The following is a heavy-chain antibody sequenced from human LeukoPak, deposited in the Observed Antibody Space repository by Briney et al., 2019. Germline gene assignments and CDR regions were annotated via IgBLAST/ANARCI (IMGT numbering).Heavy chain of an antibody. Sequence: PGGSLRLSCAASGFTFSTYTMAWVRQAPGGGLEWVSGISGNGGRTYYADSVKGRFAISRDDSKSTLYLQMNSLRGEDTAVYYCAKFRYVWGSYRYFDYWGQGTLVTVSS. CDR3: AKFRYVWGSYRYFDY. D-gene: IGHD3-16*02. V-gene: IGHV3-23*01. J-gene: IGHJ4*01. CDR2: ISGNGGRT. CDR1: GFTFSTYT.